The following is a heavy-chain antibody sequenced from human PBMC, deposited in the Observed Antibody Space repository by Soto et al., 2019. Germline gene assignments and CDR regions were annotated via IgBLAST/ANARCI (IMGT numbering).Heavy chain of an antibody. Sequence: GESLKISCKASGYNFTPYWIGWVRQMPGKGLEWMGIIYPHNSDTRYGPSFQGQVTISADKSINTAYLQWSSLKASDSAMYYCARQDEIVIPATVGYFYRYPMDVWGQGTTVTVSS. D-gene: IGHD2-2*01. CDR3: ARQDEIVIPATVGYFYRYPMDV. J-gene: IGHJ6*02. CDR2: IYPHNSDT. V-gene: IGHV5-51*01. CDR1: GYNFTPYW.